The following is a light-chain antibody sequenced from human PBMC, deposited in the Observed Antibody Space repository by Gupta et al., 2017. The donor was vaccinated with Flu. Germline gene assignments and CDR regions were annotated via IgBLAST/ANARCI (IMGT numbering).Light chain of an antibody. Sequence: QPVLTQLPPASGAVGQSLTIPCPGNNFNIGNNYVSWFQPLPGAAPKVLIYRGNQRPSVVPGRFSATKSATSGSVTISGHRPDDEAVYFCGAWDKYVNIYVFGTGTKVTVL. CDR2: RGN. V-gene: IGLV1-47*01. J-gene: IGLJ1*01. CDR1: NFNIGNNY. CDR3: GAWDKYVNIYV.